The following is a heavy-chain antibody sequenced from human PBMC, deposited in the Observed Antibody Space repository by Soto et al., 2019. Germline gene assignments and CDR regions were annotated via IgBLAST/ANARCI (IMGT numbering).Heavy chain of an antibody. Sequence: SETLSLTCTVSGGSIKVGGYYWGWIRQPPGKGLEWVGYISYTGSANYNASLKSRLTISVDTSKNQFSLKLSSVTAADTALYYCARVNYGDYYYGMDVWGQGTTVTVSS. CDR2: ISYTGSA. CDR3: ARVNYGDYYYGMDV. D-gene: IGHD4-17*01. J-gene: IGHJ6*02. CDR1: GGSIKVGGYY. V-gene: IGHV4-61*08.